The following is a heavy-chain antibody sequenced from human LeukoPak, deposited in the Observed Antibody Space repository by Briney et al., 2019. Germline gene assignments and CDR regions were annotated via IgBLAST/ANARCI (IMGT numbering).Heavy chain of an antibody. Sequence: GGSLRLSCAASGFTFSSYAMSWVRQAPGKGLEWVSAISGSGGSTYYADSVKGRFTTSRDNSKNTLYLQMNSLRAEDTAVYYCAKSGGLYGSGSPFDYWGQGTLVTVSS. V-gene: IGHV3-23*01. CDR1: GFTFSSYA. CDR2: ISGSGGST. CDR3: AKSGGLYGSGSPFDY. J-gene: IGHJ4*02. D-gene: IGHD3-10*01.